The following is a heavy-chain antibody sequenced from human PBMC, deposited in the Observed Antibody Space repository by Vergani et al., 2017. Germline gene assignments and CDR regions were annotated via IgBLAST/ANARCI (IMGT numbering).Heavy chain of an antibody. V-gene: IGHV3-9*01. CDR1: GFTFSNYA. CDR3: AKDLGTSSGGGWFDP. Sequence: EVQLLEFGGGLVQPGGSLRLSCAASGFTFSNYAMSWVRQAPGKGLEWVSGISWNSNSIGYADSVKGRFTISRDNAKNSLYLQMNSLRAEDTALYYCAKDLGTSSGGGWFDPWGQGTLVTVSS. CDR2: ISWNSNSI. D-gene: IGHD6-6*01. J-gene: IGHJ5*02.